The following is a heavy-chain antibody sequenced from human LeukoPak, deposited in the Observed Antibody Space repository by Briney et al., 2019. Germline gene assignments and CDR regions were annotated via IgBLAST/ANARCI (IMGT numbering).Heavy chain of an antibody. CDR1: GYTFTSYY. V-gene: IGHV1-46*01. CDR2: INPSGGST. D-gene: IGHD5-18*01. J-gene: IGHJ4*02. Sequence: ASVKVSCKASGYTFTSYYMHWVRQAPGQGLEWMGIINPSGGSTSYAQKFQGRVTMTRDTSKNQFSLKLSSVTAADTAVYYCAKSSYSIFDYWGQGTLVTVSS. CDR3: AKSSYSIFDY.